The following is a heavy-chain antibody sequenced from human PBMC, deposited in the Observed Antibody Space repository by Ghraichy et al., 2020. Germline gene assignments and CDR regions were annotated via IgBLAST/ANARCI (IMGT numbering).Heavy chain of an antibody. J-gene: IGHJ6*03. CDR1: GYTFSSYG. D-gene: IGHD6-19*01. CDR3: ARDNGASGWYLVGYYYYYMDV. V-gene: IGHV1-18*01. Sequence: ASVKVSCKASGYTFSSYGISWVRQAPGQGLEWMGWISAYNGNTNYAQKLQGRVTMTTDTSTSTAYMELRSLRSDDTAVYYCARDNGASGWYLVGYYYYYMDVWGKGTTVTVSS. CDR2: ISAYNGNT.